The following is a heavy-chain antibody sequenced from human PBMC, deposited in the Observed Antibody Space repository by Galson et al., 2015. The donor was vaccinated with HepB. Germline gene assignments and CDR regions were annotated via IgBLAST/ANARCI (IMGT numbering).Heavy chain of an antibody. J-gene: IGHJ1*01. CDR1: GFTFSSYS. Sequence: SLRLSCAASGFTFSSYSMNWVRQAPGKGLEWVSYISSSSSTIYYADSVKGRFTISRDNAKNSLYLQMNSLRAEDTAVYYCARVQTTYSSGWYGYSQHWGQGTLVTVSS. D-gene: IGHD6-19*01. V-gene: IGHV3-48*04. CDR3: ARVQTTYSSGWYGYSQH. CDR2: ISSSSSTI.